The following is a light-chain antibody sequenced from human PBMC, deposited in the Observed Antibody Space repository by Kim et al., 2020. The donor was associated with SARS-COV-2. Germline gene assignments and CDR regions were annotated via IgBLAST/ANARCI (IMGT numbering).Light chain of an antibody. CDR1: QSVSTY. Sequence: EIALTQSPATLSLSPGERATLSCRASQSVSTYLAWYQQKPGQAPRLLIYDASHRATGIPARFSGAGSGTDFTLTISSLESADFAVYYCQQRSNWPPEITFGGGTKVDIK. CDR3: QQRSNWPPEIT. V-gene: IGKV3-11*01. CDR2: DAS. J-gene: IGKJ4*01.